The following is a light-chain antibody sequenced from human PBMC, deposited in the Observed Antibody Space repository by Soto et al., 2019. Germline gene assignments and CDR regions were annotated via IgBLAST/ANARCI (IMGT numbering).Light chain of an antibody. J-gene: IGKJ3*01. CDR3: QQRNNWPFT. V-gene: IGKV3-11*01. Sequence: LLTQSPATLSLSPGERAALSCRASQSVKNFLAWYQQKPGQAPRLLIVDASTRATAIPARFSGSGSGTDFTLTISALEPEDLGVYYCQQRNNWPFTFGPGTKVDIK. CDR2: DAS. CDR1: QSVKNF.